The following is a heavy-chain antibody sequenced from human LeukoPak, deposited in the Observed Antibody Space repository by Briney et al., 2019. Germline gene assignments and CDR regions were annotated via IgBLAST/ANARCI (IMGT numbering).Heavy chain of an antibody. Sequence: GAPVKVSCKASGGTFISYAISWVRQAPGQGLEWMGGIIPIFGTANYAQKFQGRVTITADESTSTAYMELSSLRSEDTAVYYCARDSGDPSWNYAWYYFDYWGQGTLVTVSS. D-gene: IGHD1-7*01. CDR3: ARDSGDPSWNYAWYYFDY. V-gene: IGHV1-69*13. CDR1: GGTFISYA. J-gene: IGHJ4*02. CDR2: IIPIFGTA.